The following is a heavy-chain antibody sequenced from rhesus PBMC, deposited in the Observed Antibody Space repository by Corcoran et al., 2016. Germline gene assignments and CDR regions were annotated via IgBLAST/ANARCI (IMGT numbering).Heavy chain of an antibody. Sequence: QVHLQESGPGLVKPSETLSLTCAVSGGSFSDYYWGWVRQPPGKGLERIGYISGSSGSYDYKPTLKSRVTISRDTSKKQFSLKLTAVTDADTAVYYCAKDPAYGSRSDVWGPGVLVTVSS. V-gene: IGHV4-165*01. CDR2: ISGSSGSY. CDR1: GGSFSDYY. CDR3: AKDPAYGSRSDV. J-gene: IGHJ5-1*01. D-gene: IGHD4-4*01.